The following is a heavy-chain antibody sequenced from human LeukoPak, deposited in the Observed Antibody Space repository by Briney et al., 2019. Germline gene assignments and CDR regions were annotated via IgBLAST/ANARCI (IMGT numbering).Heavy chain of an antibody. CDR1: GGSISSGTYN. Sequence: PSETLSLTCTVSGGSISSGTYNWGWIRQPPGKGLEWTGSIYYSGSTYYNPSLKSRVTISVDTSKNQFSLKLSSVTAADTAVYYCAGGVVAATLGVDPWGQGTLVTVSS. J-gene: IGHJ5*02. D-gene: IGHD2-15*01. CDR3: AGGVVAATLGVDP. V-gene: IGHV4-39*01. CDR2: IYYSGST.